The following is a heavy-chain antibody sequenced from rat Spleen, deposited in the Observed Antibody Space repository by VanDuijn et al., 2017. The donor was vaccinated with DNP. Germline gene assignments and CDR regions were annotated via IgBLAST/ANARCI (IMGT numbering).Heavy chain of an antibody. V-gene: IGHV5S10*01. D-gene: IGHD1-1*01. Sequence: EVQLVESGGGLVQPGRSLKLSCAASGFTFSDYNMAWVRRAPKKGLEWVATIIYDGSRTYYRDSVKGRFMISRDDSKSTLSLQMDSLRSEDTATYYCTRIGDLHNGGDGDALDAWGQGTSVTVSS. CDR2: IIYDGSRT. J-gene: IGHJ4*01. CDR1: GFTFSDYN. CDR3: TRIGDLHNGGDGDALDA.